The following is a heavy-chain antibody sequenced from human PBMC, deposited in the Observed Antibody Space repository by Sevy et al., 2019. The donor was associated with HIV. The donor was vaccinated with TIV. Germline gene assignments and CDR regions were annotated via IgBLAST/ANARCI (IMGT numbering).Heavy chain of an antibody. D-gene: IGHD3-22*01. Sequence: GGSLRLSCTASGFTFGDYAMSWFRQAPGKGLEWVGFIRSKAYGGTTEYAASVKGRFTISRDDSKSIGYLQMNSLKTDDTAVYYCTKSSSGSGAAFDFWGQGTLVTVSS. CDR2: IRSKAYGGTT. J-gene: IGHJ4*02. CDR1: GFTFGDYA. CDR3: TKSSSGSGAAFDF. V-gene: IGHV3-49*03.